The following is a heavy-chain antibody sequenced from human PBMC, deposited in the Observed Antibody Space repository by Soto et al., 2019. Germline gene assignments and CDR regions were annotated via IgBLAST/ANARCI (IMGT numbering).Heavy chain of an antibody. V-gene: IGHV4-59*03. CDR1: GVFLDNLF. D-gene: IGHD6-19*01. CDR3: VRNRGGITVSSKPLGECFDP. J-gene: IGHJ5*02. CDR2: VSQGAPAASLSEGDTT. Sequence: QVQLQESGPGLVRPSETLSLTCTVSGVFLDNLFWSWIRQTPGKGLEWIGYVSQGAPAASLSEGDTTNYNPPLETPATLSLNLPKNQFSLPLTSVTAANTAVYYCVRNRGGITVSSKPLGECFDPWGQGTLVTVSS.